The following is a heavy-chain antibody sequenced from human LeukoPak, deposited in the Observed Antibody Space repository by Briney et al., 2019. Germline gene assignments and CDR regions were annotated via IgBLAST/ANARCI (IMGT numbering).Heavy chain of an antibody. D-gene: IGHD2-2*01. CDR1: GFTFSSYG. CDR3: AKDSVVVPAALDY. Sequence: GRSLRLSCAASGFTFSSYGMHWVRQAPGKGLEWVAVISYDGSNKYYADSVKGRFTISRDNSKNTLYLQMNSLRAEDTAVYYCAKDSVVVPAALDYWGRGTLVTVSS. V-gene: IGHV3-30*18. J-gene: IGHJ4*02. CDR2: ISYDGSNK.